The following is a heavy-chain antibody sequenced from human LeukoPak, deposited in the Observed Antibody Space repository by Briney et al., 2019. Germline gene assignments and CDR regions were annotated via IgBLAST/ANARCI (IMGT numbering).Heavy chain of an antibody. CDR1: GYTLTELS. CDR2: FDPEDGET. V-gene: IGHV1-24*01. Sequence: ASVKVSCKVSGYTLTELSMHWVRQAPGKGLEWMGGFDPEDGETIYAQKFQGRVTMTEDTSTDTAYMELSSLRSEDTAVYYCATLGIAVAASLGGFDYWGQGTLVTDSS. J-gene: IGHJ4*02. CDR3: ATLGIAVAASLGGFDY. D-gene: IGHD6-19*01.